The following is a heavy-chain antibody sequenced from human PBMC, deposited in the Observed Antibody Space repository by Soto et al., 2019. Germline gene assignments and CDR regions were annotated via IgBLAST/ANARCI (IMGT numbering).Heavy chain of an antibody. D-gene: IGHD3-16*01. CDR2: IDTIGGS. J-gene: IGHJ6*02. CDR3: ARTLRLYTNDDYAHYYYNFGMDV. V-gene: IGHV3-13*01. Sequence: GGSLRLSCAASGVIGFSFNKYDMVWVRQSRGKALEWVSAIDTIGGSYYAGPVNGRFTISRENAQNSVYLQMNSLRAGDTAVYYCARTLRLYTNDDYAHYYYNFGMDVWRQGTTVTVSS. CDR1: GVIGFSFNKYD.